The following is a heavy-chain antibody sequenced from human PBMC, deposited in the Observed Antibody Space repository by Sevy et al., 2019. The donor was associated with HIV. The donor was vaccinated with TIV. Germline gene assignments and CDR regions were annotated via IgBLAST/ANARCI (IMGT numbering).Heavy chain of an antibody. V-gene: IGHV3-30*18. CDR3: SKDRGYSSVGVSRGMDV. Sequence: GGSLRLSCAASEFTFSSYGMHWVRQAPGKGLEWVVVISYDGSNKYYADSVKGRFTISRDDSKNTLFLQMNSLRAEDTAVYYCSKDRGYSSVGVSRGMDVWGLGTTVTVSS. D-gene: IGHD6-19*01. CDR1: EFTFSSYG. CDR2: ISYDGSNK. J-gene: IGHJ6*02.